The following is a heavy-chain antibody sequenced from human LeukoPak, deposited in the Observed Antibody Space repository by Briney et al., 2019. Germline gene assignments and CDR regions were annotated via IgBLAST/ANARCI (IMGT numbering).Heavy chain of an antibody. J-gene: IGHJ3*02. D-gene: IGHD3-10*01. CDR2: IYYSGST. CDR3: ARVRITMVRGVIILDAFDI. CDR1: GGSSSSYY. V-gene: IGHV4-59*01. Sequence: SETLSLTCTVSGGSSSSYYWSWLRQPPAKGLEWFGYIYYSGSTNYNPSLKSRVTISVDTSKNQFSLKLSSVTAADTAVYYCARVRITMVRGVIILDAFDIWGQGTMVTVSS.